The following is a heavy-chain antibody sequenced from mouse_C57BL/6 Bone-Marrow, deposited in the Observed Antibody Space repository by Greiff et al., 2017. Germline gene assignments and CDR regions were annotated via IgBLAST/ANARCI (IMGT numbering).Heavy chain of an antibody. Sequence: EVQVVESGGGLVQPGGSLKLSCAASGFTFSDYYMYWVRQTPEKRLEWVAYISNGGGSTYYPDTVKGRFTISRDNAKNTLPLQMSRLKSEDTAMYYCARRGDPYYFDYWGQGTTLTVSS. J-gene: IGHJ2*01. CDR2: ISNGGGST. D-gene: IGHD2-13*01. CDR3: ARRGDPYYFDY. V-gene: IGHV5-12*01. CDR1: GFTFSDYY.